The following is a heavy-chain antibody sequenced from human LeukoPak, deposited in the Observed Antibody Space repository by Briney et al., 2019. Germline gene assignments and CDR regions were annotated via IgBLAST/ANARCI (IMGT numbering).Heavy chain of an antibody. CDR2: ISSSSSTI. Sequence: GGSLRLSCAASGFTFSSYSMNWVRQAPGKGLEWVSYISSSSSTIYYADSVKGRFTISRDNAKNSLYLQMNSLRAEDTAVYYCARDLDPSVDYWGQGTLVTVSS. CDR3: ARDLDPSVDY. V-gene: IGHV3-48*01. J-gene: IGHJ4*02. CDR1: GFTFSSYS.